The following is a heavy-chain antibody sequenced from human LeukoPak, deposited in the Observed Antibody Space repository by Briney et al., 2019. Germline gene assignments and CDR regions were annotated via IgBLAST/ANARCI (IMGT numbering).Heavy chain of an antibody. V-gene: IGHV3-30*18. D-gene: IGHD5-18*01. CDR3: AKGYSYGPSGVNWFDP. Sequence: GGSLRLSCAASGFTFSSYGMHWVRQAPGKGLEWVAVISYDGSNKYYADSVKGRFTISRDNSKNTLYLQMNSLRAEDTAVYYCAKGYSYGPSGVNWFDPWGQGTLVTVSS. J-gene: IGHJ5*02. CDR2: ISYDGSNK. CDR1: GFTFSSYG.